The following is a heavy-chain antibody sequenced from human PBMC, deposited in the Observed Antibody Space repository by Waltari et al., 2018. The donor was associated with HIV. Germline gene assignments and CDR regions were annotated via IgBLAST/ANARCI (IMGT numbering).Heavy chain of an antibody. CDR1: GGSITSSSNF. V-gene: IGHV4-39*02. Sequence: QMQLQESGPGLVKPSETLSLTCTVSGGSITSSSNFWGWIRQPPEKGLEWIGSIYHDGSTHYDSTLKDSALKRRVTISRDTSKNLFSLELTSVTATDTAIYYCASSYTYSVWGAIDTWGQGTMVTVSS. CDR2: IYHDGST. CDR3: ASSYTYSVWGAIDT. D-gene: IGHD6-19*01. J-gene: IGHJ3*02.